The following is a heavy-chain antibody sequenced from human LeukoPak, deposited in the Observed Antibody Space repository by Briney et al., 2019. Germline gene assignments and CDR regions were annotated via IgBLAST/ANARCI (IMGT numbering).Heavy chain of an antibody. D-gene: IGHD6-25*01. J-gene: IGHJ4*02. V-gene: IGHV3-74*01. Sequence: GGSLRLSCAASGFSFSNYWMNWVRQAPGKGLVWVSRVNTDGSITSYADSVKGRFTISRDTSKNTLYLQMNSLRAEDTAVYYCARAETSAGSYWGQGTLVTVSS. CDR2: VNTDGSIT. CDR3: ARAETSAGSY. CDR1: GFSFSNYW.